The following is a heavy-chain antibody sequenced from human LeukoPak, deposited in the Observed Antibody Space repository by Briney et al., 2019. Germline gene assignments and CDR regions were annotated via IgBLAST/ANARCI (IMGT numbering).Heavy chain of an antibody. CDR1: RFTFSSYS. CDR2: ISSSSSYI. V-gene: IGHV3-21*04. Sequence: GGSLRLSCAASRFTFSSYSMNWVRQAPGKGLEWVSSISSSSSYIYYADSVKGRFTISRDNAKNSLYLQMNSLRAEDTAVYYCAKDLGGYSYGSLGLTDYWGQGTLVTVSS. CDR3: AKDLGGYSYGSLGLTDY. D-gene: IGHD5-18*01. J-gene: IGHJ4*02.